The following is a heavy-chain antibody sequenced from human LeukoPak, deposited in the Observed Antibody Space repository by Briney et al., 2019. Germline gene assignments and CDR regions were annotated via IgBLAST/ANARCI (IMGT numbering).Heavy chain of an antibody. J-gene: IGHJ4*02. D-gene: IGHD6-13*01. CDR3: AREGSSSSWYIDY. Sequence: ASVKVSCKASGYTFTNYYLHWVRQAPGQGLEWMGWIIPNSGDTNYAPKFQDWVTMTRDTSISTAYMELSRLRSDDTAVYYCAREGSSSSWYIDYWGQGTLVTVSS. CDR2: IIPNSGDT. V-gene: IGHV1-2*04. CDR1: GYTFTNYY.